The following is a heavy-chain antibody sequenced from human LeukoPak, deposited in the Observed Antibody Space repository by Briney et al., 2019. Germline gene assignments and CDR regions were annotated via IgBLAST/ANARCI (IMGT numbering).Heavy chain of an antibody. CDR2: IIPIFGTA. Sequence: ASVKVSCKASGGTFSSYAISWVRQAPGQGLEWMGGIIPIFGTANYAQKFQGRVTITADESTSTAYMELSSLRSEDTAVYYCARMYYYDSTGYTAGWYFDYWGQGTLVTVSS. D-gene: IGHD3-22*01. CDR1: GGTFSSYA. CDR3: ARMYYYDSTGYTAGWYFDY. J-gene: IGHJ4*02. V-gene: IGHV1-69*01.